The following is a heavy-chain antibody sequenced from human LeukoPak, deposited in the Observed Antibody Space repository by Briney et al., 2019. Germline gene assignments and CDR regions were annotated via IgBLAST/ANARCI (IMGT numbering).Heavy chain of an antibody. Sequence: GGSLRLSCAASGFTFSSYATSWVRQAPGKGLEWASTISGSGGSTYYADSVKGRFTISRDNSKNTLYLQMNSLRAEDTAVYYCAKEHCTGGSCSEQDWGQGTLVTVSS. D-gene: IGHD2-15*01. CDR2: ISGSGGST. CDR1: GFTFSSYA. CDR3: AKEHCTGGSCSEQD. J-gene: IGHJ4*02. V-gene: IGHV3-23*01.